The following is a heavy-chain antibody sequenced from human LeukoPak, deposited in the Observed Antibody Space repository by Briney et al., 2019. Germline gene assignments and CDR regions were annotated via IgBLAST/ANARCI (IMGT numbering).Heavy chain of an antibody. J-gene: IGHJ5*02. CDR3: ARRSQQQLVRSGFDP. CDR2: IYHSGST. D-gene: IGHD6-13*01. Sequence: SETLSLTCAVYGGSFSGYYWGWIRQPPGKGLEWIGSIYHSGSTYYNPSLKSRVTISVDTSKNQFSLKLSSVTAADTAVYYCARRSQQQLVRSGFDPWGQGTLVTVSS. V-gene: IGHV4-38-2*01. CDR1: GGSFSGYY.